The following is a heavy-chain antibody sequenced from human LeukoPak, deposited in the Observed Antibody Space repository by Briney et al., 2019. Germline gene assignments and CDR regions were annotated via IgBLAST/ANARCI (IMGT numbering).Heavy chain of an antibody. J-gene: IGHJ3*02. CDR1: GFTFSSYA. Sequence: GGSLRLSCAASGFTFSSYAMHWVRQAPGKGLEWVAVISYDGSNKYYADSVKGRFTISRDNSKNTLYLQMNSLRAEDTAVYYCAREEPRYADSYSPDAFDIWGQGTMVTVSS. CDR3: AREEPRYADSYSPDAFDI. CDR2: ISYDGSNK. D-gene: IGHD4-17*01. V-gene: IGHV3-30-3*01.